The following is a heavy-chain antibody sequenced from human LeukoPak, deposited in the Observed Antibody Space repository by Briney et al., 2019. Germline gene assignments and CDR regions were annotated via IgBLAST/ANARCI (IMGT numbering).Heavy chain of an antibody. CDR3: AKAPGSSGFPSYFDS. D-gene: IGHD3-22*01. V-gene: IGHV3-23*01. CDR2: LGDSAVSS. Sequence: GGSLSLSGAVPGFTFGTFALNWSGQAPGRGWGWVSSLGDSAVSSYYADSVKGRFTISRDNSKNTLYLQMNSLRAEDTATYYCAKAPGSSGFPSYFDSWGQGTLVAVSS. J-gene: IGHJ4*02. CDR1: GFTFGTFA.